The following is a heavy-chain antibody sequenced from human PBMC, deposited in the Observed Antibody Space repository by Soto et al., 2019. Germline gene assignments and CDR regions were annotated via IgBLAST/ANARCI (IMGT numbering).Heavy chain of an antibody. V-gene: IGHV4-34*01. CDR1: GGSFSGYY. CDR3: ATGYQLMLYRRNWLDP. CDR2: INHSGST. D-gene: IGHD2-8*01. J-gene: IGHJ5*02. Sequence: LSETLSLTCAVYGGSFSGYYWSWIRQPPGKGLEWIGEINHSGSTNYNPSLKSRVTISVDTSKNQFSLKLSSVTAADTAVYYCATGYQLMLYRRNWLDPWGQGTLVTVYS.